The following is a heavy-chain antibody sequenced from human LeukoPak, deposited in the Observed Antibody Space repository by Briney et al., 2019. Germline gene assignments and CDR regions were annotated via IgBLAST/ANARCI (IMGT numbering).Heavy chain of an antibody. CDR2: IIASGVNT. Sequence: GGSLRLSCAASGFTFPSYAMSWVRQAPGKGREWVSTIIASGVNTYYAVSVKGRFTISRDDSKKTLYLQMNSLRADDTAVYYFAKGKVNHNGAFDVWGQGTMVAVSS. CDR3: AKGKVNHNGAFDV. V-gene: IGHV3-23*01. D-gene: IGHD2-8*01. J-gene: IGHJ3*01. CDR1: GFTFPSYA.